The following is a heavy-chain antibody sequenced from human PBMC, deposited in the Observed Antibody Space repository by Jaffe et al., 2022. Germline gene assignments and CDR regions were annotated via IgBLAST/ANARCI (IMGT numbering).Heavy chain of an antibody. CDR1: GFTFSSYA. Sequence: EVQLLESGGGLVQPGGSLRLSCAASGFTFSSYAMSWVRQAPGKGLEWVSAISGSGGSTYYADSVKGRFTISRDNSKNTLYLQMNSLRAEDTAVYYCAKDHQGAVTGRDNWFDPWGQGTLVTVSS. D-gene: IGHD2-21*02. V-gene: IGHV3-23*01. CDR3: AKDHQGAVTGRDNWFDP. J-gene: IGHJ5*02. CDR2: ISGSGGST.